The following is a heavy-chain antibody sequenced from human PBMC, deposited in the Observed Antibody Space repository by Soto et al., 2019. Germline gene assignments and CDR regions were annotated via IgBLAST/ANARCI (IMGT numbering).Heavy chain of an antibody. Sequence: SETLSLTCTVSGGSVSSGSYYWSWIRQPPGKGLEWIGYIYYSGSTNYNPSLKSRVTISVDTSKHQFSLKLSSVTAADTAVYYCARATYYDFLTDSPYYFDYWGQGTLVTVSS. D-gene: IGHD3-9*01. CDR3: ARATYYDFLTDSPYYFDY. CDR2: IYYSGST. CDR1: GGSVSSGSYY. J-gene: IGHJ4*02. V-gene: IGHV4-61*01.